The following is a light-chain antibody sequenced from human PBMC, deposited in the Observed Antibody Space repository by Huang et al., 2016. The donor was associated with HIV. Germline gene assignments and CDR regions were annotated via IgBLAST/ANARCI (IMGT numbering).Light chain of an antibody. Sequence: EIVMTQSPATLSVSPGKRVTLACRASQSVDDNLAWDQQKPGQAPRLLVYGASTRATGVPVRFSGSGSGTEFTLTITSLQSEDSASYYCQQYKSWFTFGQGTRLEIK. J-gene: IGKJ5*01. V-gene: IGKV3-15*01. CDR2: GAS. CDR1: QSVDDN. CDR3: QQYKSWFT.